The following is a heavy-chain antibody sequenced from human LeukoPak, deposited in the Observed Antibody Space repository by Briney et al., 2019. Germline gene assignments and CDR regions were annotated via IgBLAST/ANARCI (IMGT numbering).Heavy chain of an antibody. J-gene: IGHJ4*02. CDR2: INPNSGGT. CDR1: GYTFTGYY. V-gene: IGHV1-2*02. Sequence: ASVKVSCKASGYTFTGYYMHWVRQAPGQGLEWMGWINPNSGGTNYAQKFQGRVTMTRDTSINTAYMELSRLRSDDTAVYYCARGNYDFWSGYPPYFDYWGQGTLVTVSS. CDR3: ARGNYDFWSGYPPYFDY. D-gene: IGHD3-3*01.